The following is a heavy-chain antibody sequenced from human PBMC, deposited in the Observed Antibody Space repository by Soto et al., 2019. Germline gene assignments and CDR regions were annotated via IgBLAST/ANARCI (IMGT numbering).Heavy chain of an antibody. V-gene: IGHV3-66*02. CDR2: HYSGGST. Sequence: GGSLRLSCAISGFSVSSNYLSWVRQAPGKGLEWVSVHYSGGSTYYADSVQGRFTISRDKSNNTLYLQMRRVRAEDTAVYYCAKARRDGYNLIYWGQGTLVTVSS. D-gene: IGHD5-12*01. CDR3: AKARRDGYNLIY. CDR1: GFSVSSNY. J-gene: IGHJ4*02.